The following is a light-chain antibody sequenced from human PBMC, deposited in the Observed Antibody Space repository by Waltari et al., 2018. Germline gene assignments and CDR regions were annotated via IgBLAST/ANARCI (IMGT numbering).Light chain of an antibody. V-gene: IGLV2-23*02. J-gene: IGLJ1*01. CDR3: CSYNDGPYV. CDR2: EVT. Sequence: QSVPTQPPSVFGSPGTSLTIPCPGTSSDLASYDLVSWYQQHPGKAPKLMIYEVTKRPSGVSSRFSASRSGNTASLTISGLQAEDEADYYCCSYNDGPYVFGTGTKVTVL. CDR1: SSDLASYDL.